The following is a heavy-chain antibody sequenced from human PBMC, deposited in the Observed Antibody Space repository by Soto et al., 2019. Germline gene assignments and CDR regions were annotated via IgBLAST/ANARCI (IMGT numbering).Heavy chain of an antibody. CDR3: ARAAYGSGNYYAPHYYYAMDV. D-gene: IGHD3-10*01. J-gene: IGHJ6*02. CDR2: ILYTGNT. V-gene: IGHV4-59*01. Sequence: PSETLSLTCTVSGVSISNYYWSWIRQPPGKGLEWLGYILYTGNTNYNPSLKSRVTISVDTSKNQVSLELTSVTTADTAVYFCARAAYGSGNYYAPHYYYAMDVWRQGTTVTVSS. CDR1: GVSISNYY.